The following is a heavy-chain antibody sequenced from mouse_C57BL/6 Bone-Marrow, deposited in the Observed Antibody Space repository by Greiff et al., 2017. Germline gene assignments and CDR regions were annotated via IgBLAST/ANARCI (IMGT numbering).Heavy chain of an antibody. CDR3: TRTFDGYYTWFAY. D-gene: IGHD2-3*01. Sequence: VQLKQSGTVLARPGASVKMSCKTSGYTFTSYWMHWVKQRPGQGLEWIGAIYPGNSDTSYNQKFKGKAKLTAVTSASTAYMELSSLTNEDSAVDYCTRTFDGYYTWFAYWGQGTLVTVSA. V-gene: IGHV1-5*01. J-gene: IGHJ3*01. CDR1: GYTFTSYW. CDR2: IYPGNSDT.